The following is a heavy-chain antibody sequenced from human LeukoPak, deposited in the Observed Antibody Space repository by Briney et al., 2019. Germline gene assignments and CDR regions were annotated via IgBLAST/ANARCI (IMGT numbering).Heavy chain of an antibody. CDR3: AKDPAVHTSSWYVVY. Sequence: GGSLRLSCAASGFTFSYFGMHWVRQAPGKGLEWVTFIRYDGSNKYYADSVKDRFTISRDNSKNTLYLEMNSLRTEDTAVYYCAKDPAVHTSSWYVVYWGQGTLVTVSS. D-gene: IGHD6-13*01. CDR2: IRYDGSNK. V-gene: IGHV3-30*02. J-gene: IGHJ4*02. CDR1: GFTFSYFG.